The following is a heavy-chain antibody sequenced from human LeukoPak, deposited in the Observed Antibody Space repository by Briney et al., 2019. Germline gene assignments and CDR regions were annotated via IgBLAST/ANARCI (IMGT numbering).Heavy chain of an antibody. J-gene: IGHJ4*02. Sequence: GGSLRLSCVASGFIFSSHGMSWVRQAPGKGLEWVSTVTSRSATHYTDSVKGRFITSRDSSKNTLFLRMNSLRAEDTALYYCTTTRPYGTTWAGAFEDWGQGTPVTVSS. V-gene: IGHV3-23*01. CDR1: GFIFSSHG. CDR2: VTSRSAT. CDR3: TTTRPYGTTWAGAFED. D-gene: IGHD6-19*01.